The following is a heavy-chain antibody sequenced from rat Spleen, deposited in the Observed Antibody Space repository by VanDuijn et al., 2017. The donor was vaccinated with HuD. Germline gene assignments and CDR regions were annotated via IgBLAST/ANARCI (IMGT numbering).Heavy chain of an antibody. V-gene: IGHV5-20*01. J-gene: IGHJ2*01. CDR2: ISYDGVGT. Sequence: EVQLVESGGGLVQPGRSLKLSCAASGFTFSDYYMAWVRQAPTKGLEWVASISYDGVGTYYRDSVKGRFSISRDNAKSSLYLQMDSLRSEDTATYYCTTDQDFYSGAWGQGVMFTVSS. D-gene: IGHD1-1*01. CDR3: TTDQDFYSGA. CDR1: GFTFSDYY.